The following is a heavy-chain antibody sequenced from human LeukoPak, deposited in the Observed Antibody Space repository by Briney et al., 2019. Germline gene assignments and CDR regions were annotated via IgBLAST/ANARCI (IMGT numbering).Heavy chain of an antibody. J-gene: IGHJ4*02. CDR3: ARSGYQWRFFDY. Sequence: SVKVSCKASGGTFSSYTISWVRQAPGQGLEWMGRIIPILGIANYAQKFQGSVTITADKSTSTAYMELSSLRSEDTAVYYCARSGYQWRFFDYWGQGTLVTVSS. CDR2: IIPILGIA. V-gene: IGHV1-69*02. CDR1: GGTFSSYT. D-gene: IGHD3-3*01.